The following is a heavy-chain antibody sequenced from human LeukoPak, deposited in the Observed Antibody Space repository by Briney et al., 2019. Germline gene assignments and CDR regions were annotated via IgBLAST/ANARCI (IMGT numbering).Heavy chain of an antibody. CDR1: GFGFSNFW. V-gene: IGHV3-74*01. CDR3: TREADPAFSASSSPDF. CDR2: IKTDGSIT. Sequence: SGGSLRLSCAASGFGFSNFWMHWVRQAPGKGLEWVSRIKTDGSITAYADSVKGRFTISRDNAKNTLYLHMNSLKGEDTATYFCTREADPAFSASSSPDFWGQGTPVTVS. J-gene: IGHJ4*02. D-gene: IGHD6-6*01.